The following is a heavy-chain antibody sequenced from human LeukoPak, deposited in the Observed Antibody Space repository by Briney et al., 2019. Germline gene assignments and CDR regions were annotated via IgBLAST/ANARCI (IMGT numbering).Heavy chain of an antibody. V-gene: IGHV4-34*01. CDR2: INHSGST. CDR1: GGSFSGYY. Sequence: SETLSLTCAVYGGSFSGYYWTWIRQPPGKGLEWIGKINHSGSTNYNPSLKSRVTISVDTSKNQFSLKLSSVTAADTAVYYCARRITMVRGFDHWGQGTLVTVSS. J-gene: IGHJ4*02. CDR3: ARRITMVRGFDH. D-gene: IGHD3-10*01.